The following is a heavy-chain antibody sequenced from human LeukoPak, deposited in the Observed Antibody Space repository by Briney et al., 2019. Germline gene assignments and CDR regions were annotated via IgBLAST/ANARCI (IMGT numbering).Heavy chain of an antibody. V-gene: IGHV2-70*11. CDR2: IDWDDDK. CDR1: GFSLSTSGMC. J-gene: IGHJ4*02. Sequence: SGPALVKPTQTLTLTCTFSGFSLSTSGMCVSWIRQPPGKALEWLARIDWDDDKYYSTSLKTRLTISKDTSKNQVVLTMTNMDPVDTATYYCARIFGAAAAPDYWGQGTLVTVSS. D-gene: IGHD6-13*01. CDR3: ARIFGAAAAPDY.